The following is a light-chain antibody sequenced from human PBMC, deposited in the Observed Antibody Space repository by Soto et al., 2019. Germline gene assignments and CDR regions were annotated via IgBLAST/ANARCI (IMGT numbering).Light chain of an antibody. CDR1: QAVNTR. CDR2: LAS. V-gene: IGKV3-11*01. Sequence: EIVLTHSPATLSSFPGDIVTLSFRASQAVNTRLAWYQHKPGQAPRLLIYLASNRAAGVPARFSGSGSGTDFTLTISDVEPEDFAVYYCHQRQSWPRTFGQGTKV. CDR3: HQRQSWPRT. J-gene: IGKJ1*01.